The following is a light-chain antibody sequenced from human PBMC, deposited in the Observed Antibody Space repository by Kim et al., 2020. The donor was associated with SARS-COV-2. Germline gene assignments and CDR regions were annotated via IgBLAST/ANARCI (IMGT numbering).Light chain of an antibody. Sequence: SVGDRVASTWRASQGMISWLAWYQQKPGKAPKLLIYAASSLQSGVASRFSGSGSGTDFTLPIRSLQPEDFATYYCQPANSFLLLTFGGGTKVDIK. CDR2: AAS. CDR3: QPANSFLLLT. J-gene: IGKJ4*01. CDR1: QGMISW. V-gene: IGKV1-12*01.